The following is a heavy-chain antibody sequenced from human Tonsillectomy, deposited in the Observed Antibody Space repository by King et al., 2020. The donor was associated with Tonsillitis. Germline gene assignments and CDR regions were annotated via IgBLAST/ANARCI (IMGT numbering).Heavy chain of an antibody. Sequence: EVQLVESGGGLAQPGGSLRLSCAASGFTFSSYSMNWVRQAPGKGLEWVPYISSSSSGIYYADSVKGRFTSSRDNAKNSLYLQMNSLRAEDTAVYYCARAAVAGNNHFDYWGQGTLVTVSS. CDR3: ARAAVAGNNHFDY. CDR1: GFTFSSYS. J-gene: IGHJ4*02. CDR2: ISSSSSGI. V-gene: IGHV3-48*01. D-gene: IGHD6-19*01.